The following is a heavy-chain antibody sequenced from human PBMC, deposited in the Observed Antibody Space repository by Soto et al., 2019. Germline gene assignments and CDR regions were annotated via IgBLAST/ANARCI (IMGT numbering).Heavy chain of an antibody. CDR2: IYPGDTDT. CDR1: GYSFSNYW. D-gene: IGHD5-18*01. V-gene: IGHV5-51*01. CDR3: ALTAPRDHYYAMDV. J-gene: IGHJ6*02. Sequence: GESLKISCKASGYSFSNYWIGWVRQMPGKGLEWMGIIYPGDTDTRYSPSFQGQVTISVDKSISTAYLEWRSLKAPDTAMYFCALTAPRDHYYAMDVWGQGTTVTVSS.